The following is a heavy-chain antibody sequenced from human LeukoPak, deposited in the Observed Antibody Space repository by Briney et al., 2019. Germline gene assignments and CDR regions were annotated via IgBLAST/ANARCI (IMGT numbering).Heavy chain of an antibody. J-gene: IGHJ1*01. D-gene: IGHD6-13*01. CDR1: GFTFSSYS. CDR2: ISSSSSYI. V-gene: IGHV3-21*01. Sequence: GGSLRLSCAASGFTFSSYSMNWVRQAPGKGLEWVSSISSSSSYIYYADSVKGRFTISRDNAKNSLYLHMNNLRPEDTAVYYCARDKIAAATTGSSFHHWGQGTLVTVSS. CDR3: ARDKIAAATTGSSFHH.